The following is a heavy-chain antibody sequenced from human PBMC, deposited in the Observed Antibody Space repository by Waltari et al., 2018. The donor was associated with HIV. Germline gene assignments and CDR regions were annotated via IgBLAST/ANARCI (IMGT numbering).Heavy chain of an antibody. CDR3: ARVAYSSSWTPPFDY. Sequence: QVQLVQSGAGVKKPGASVKVSCKASGYTFTSYYMHWVRQAPGQGLEWMGIINPSGGYTSYAQKFQGRVTMTRDTSTSTVYMELSSLRSDDAAVYYCARVAYSSSWTPPFDYWGQGTLVTVSS. V-gene: IGHV1-46*01. D-gene: IGHD6-13*01. CDR2: INPSGGYT. CDR1: GYTFTSYY. J-gene: IGHJ4*02.